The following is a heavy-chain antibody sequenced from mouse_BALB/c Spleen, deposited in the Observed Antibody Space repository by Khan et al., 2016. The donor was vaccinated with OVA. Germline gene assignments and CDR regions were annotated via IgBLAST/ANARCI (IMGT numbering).Heavy chain of an antibody. D-gene: IGHD2-2*01. Sequence: QIQLVQSGPELKKPGETVKISCKASGYTFTNFGMNWVKQAPGKGLKWMGWINTNTAESTCAEEFKGRFAFSLETSASTAYLQINNLKNEDTSTYFCAREGIYYGYDGFAYWGQGTLVTVSA. J-gene: IGHJ3*01. V-gene: IGHV9-3*02. CDR3: AREGIYYGYDGFAY. CDR2: INTNTAES. CDR1: GYTFTNFG.